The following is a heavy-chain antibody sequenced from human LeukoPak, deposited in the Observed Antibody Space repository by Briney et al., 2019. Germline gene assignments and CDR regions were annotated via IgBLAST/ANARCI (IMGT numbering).Heavy chain of an antibody. CDR3: AKLRPYGTTWYGGVVN. D-gene: IGHD6-13*01. CDR1: GFTLSSYV. V-gene: IGHV3-23*01. Sequence: GGSLRLSCAASGFTLSSYVMTWVRQAPGKGLDWVSAIGTGGDTHYADSVKGRFTVSRDSSKSTLYLHMDSLRADDTAVYYCAKLRPYGTTWYGGVVNWGQGTLVTVSS. J-gene: IGHJ4*02. CDR2: IGTGGDT.